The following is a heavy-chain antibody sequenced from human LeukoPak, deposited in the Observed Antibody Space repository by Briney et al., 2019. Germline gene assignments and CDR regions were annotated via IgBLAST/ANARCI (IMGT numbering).Heavy chain of an antibody. J-gene: IGHJ4*02. Sequence: GGSLRLSCAASGFTFDDYAMHWVRQAPGKGLEWVSGISWNSGSIGYVDSVKGRFTISRDNAKNSLYLQMNSLRAEDTAVYYCASRSSVAGTGPGWGQGTLVTVSS. V-gene: IGHV3-9*01. CDR3: ASRSSVAGTGPG. CDR1: GFTFDDYA. D-gene: IGHD6-6*01. CDR2: ISWNSGSI.